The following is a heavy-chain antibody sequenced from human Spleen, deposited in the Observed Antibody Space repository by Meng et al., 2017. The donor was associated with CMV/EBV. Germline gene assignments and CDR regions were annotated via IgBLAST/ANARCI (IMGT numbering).Heavy chain of an antibody. J-gene: IGHJ4*02. D-gene: IGHD4-17*01. V-gene: IGHV4-30-4*08. CDR1: GGSISSGGYY. Sequence: SETLSLTCTVSGGSISSGGYYWSWIRQPPGKGLEWIGYIHYSGSTYYNQSLKTRITISIDTSKNQFSLNLSSVTAADTALYYCAHGDYVDSWGQGTLVTVSS. CDR3: AHGDYVDS. CDR2: IHYSGST.